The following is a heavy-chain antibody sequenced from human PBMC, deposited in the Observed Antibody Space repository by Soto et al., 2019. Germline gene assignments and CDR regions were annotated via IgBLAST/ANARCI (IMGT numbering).Heavy chain of an antibody. CDR1: GYTFTSYA. CDR2: INAGNGNT. Sequence: ASVKVSCKASGYTFTSYAMHWVRQAPGQRLEWMGWINAGNGNTKYSQKFQGRVTITRDTSASTAYMELSSLRSEDTAVYYCARTWIQLWYYYYGMDVWGQGTTVTVSS. J-gene: IGHJ6*02. D-gene: IGHD5-18*01. V-gene: IGHV1-3*01. CDR3: ARTWIQLWYYYYGMDV.